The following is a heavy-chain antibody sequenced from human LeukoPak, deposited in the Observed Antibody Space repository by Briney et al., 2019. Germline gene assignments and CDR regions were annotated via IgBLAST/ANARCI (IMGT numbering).Heavy chain of an antibody. CDR3: AERHLSYGDSSPIDY. V-gene: IGHV3-23*01. J-gene: IGHJ4*02. CDR1: GFTFSSYA. Sequence: GGSLRLSCAASGFTFSSYAMTWVRQAPGKGLEWVSGISGNGISTYYADSVKGRFTISRDNSKNTLYLQMNSLRAEDTAVYYCAERHLSYGDSSPIDYWGRGTLVTVSS. CDR2: ISGNGIST. D-gene: IGHD4-17*01.